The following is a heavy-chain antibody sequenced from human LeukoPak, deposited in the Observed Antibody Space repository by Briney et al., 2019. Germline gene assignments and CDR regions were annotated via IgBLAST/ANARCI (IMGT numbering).Heavy chain of an antibody. Sequence: GVSLKISCKGSGYSFTSYWIGWVRQMPGKGLEWMGIIYPGDSDTRYSPSFQGQVTISADKSISTAYLQWSSLKASDTAMYYCASTYYYDSSGYLLGRFDYWGQGTLVTVSS. CDR1: GYSFTSYW. CDR2: IYPGDSDT. V-gene: IGHV5-51*01. J-gene: IGHJ4*02. CDR3: ASTYYYDSSGYLLGRFDY. D-gene: IGHD3-22*01.